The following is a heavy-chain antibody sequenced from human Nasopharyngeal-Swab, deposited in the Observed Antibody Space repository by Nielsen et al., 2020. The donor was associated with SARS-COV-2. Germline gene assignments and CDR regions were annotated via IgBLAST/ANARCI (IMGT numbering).Heavy chain of an antibody. CDR3: TTDYYFDY. V-gene: IGHV3-73*01. Sequence: GESLKISCAASGFIFSGSAMHWVRQASGKGLEWVGRIGDKDHNYATTYGAAVKGRFTISRDDSKNTAFLQMDSLKTEETALYYCTTDYYFDYWGQGTLVTVSS. J-gene: IGHJ4*02. CDR1: GFIFSGSA. CDR2: IGDKDHNYAT.